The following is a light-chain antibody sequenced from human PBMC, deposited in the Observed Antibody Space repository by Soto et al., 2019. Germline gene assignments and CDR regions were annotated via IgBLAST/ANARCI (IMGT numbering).Light chain of an antibody. CDR2: RAS. J-gene: IGKJ5*01. V-gene: IGKV3-20*01. Sequence: DIVLTQSPGTLSLSPGERATLSCRASQSVSSNYLAWYQQKPGQTPKVLIYRASTRATGIPDRFSGSGSGTDFTLTISRLEAEDFAVYYCQQYNTWPPITFGQGTRLEIK. CDR1: QSVSSNY. CDR3: QQYNTWPPIT.